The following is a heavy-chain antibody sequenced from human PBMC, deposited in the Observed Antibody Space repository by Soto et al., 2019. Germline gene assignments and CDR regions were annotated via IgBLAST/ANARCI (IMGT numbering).Heavy chain of an antibody. CDR3: ARVVATPPPYFDY. CDR2: IYYSGST. Sequence: SETLSLTGTVSGGSISSYYWSWIRQPPGKGLEWIGYIYYSGSTNYNPSLKSRVTISVHTSKNQFSLKLSSVTAADTAVYYCARVVATPPPYFDYWGQGTLVTVSS. J-gene: IGHJ4*02. V-gene: IGHV4-59*01. CDR1: GGSISSYY. D-gene: IGHD5-12*01.